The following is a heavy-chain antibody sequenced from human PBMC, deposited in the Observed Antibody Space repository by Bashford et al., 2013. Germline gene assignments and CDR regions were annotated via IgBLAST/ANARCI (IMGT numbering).Heavy chain of an antibody. J-gene: IGHJ4*03. CDR2: IYTSGST. D-gene: IGHD2/OR15-2a*01. CDR3: ARDCSGNSCLPFDH. CDR1: GGSISTYF. V-gene: IGHV4-4*07. Sequence: SETLSLTCTVSGGSISTYFWSWIRQPAGKGLEWIGRIYTSGSTNYNPSLKSRVTISVDTSKNQFSLDLTSVTAADTAIYYCARDCSGNSCLPFDHWGRGRSRSPSPQ.